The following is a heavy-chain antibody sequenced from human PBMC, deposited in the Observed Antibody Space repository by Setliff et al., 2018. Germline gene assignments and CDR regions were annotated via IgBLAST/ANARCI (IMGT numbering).Heavy chain of an antibody. D-gene: IGHD6-13*01. V-gene: IGHV3-30*18. CDR2: IWDDGGNK. CDR3: AKAGGVFTQARRAFDI. CDR1: EFTVSTYR. J-gene: IGHJ3*02. Sequence: LRLSCAASEFTVSTYRMHWVRQAPGKGLEWVAVIWDDGGNKYHADSVKGRFTISRDNSKNTLSLQMNSLRAEDTALYYCAKAGGVFTQARRAFDIWGQGTMVTVSS.